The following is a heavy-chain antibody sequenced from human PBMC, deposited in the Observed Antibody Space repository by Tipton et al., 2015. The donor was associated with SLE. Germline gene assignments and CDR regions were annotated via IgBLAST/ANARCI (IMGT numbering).Heavy chain of an antibody. V-gene: IGHV4-61*02. CDR3: ARGESWPGYFQH. CDR1: GGSISSGSYY. D-gene: IGHD6-13*01. J-gene: IGHJ1*01. Sequence: TLSLTCTVSGGSISSGSYYWSWIRQPAGKGLEWIGRIYTSGSTNYNPSLKSRVTISVDTSKNQFSLKLSSVTAADTAVYYCARGESWPGYFQHWGQGTLVTVSS. CDR2: IYTSGST.